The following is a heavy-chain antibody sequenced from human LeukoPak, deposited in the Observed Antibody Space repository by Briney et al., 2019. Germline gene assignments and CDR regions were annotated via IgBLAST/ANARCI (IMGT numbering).Heavy chain of an antibody. V-gene: IGHV1-18*01. Sequence: ASVEVSCKASGYTFTSYGISWVRQAPGQGLEWMGWISGYNGNTNYAQKLQGRVTMTTDTSTSTAYMELRSLRSDDTAVYYCARDYVHYYYMDVWGKGTTVTVSS. D-gene: IGHD3-16*01. CDR1: GYTFTSYG. J-gene: IGHJ6*03. CDR3: ARDYVHYYYMDV. CDR2: ISGYNGNT.